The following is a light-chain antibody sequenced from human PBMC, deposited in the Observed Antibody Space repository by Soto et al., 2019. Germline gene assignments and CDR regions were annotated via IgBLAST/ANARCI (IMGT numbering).Light chain of an antibody. CDR1: QDISNS. CDR2: ATS. CDR3: QNYNSAPLT. Sequence: DIKMTQSPSSLSASVGDRVTITCRASQDISNSLAWYQQKPGKVPKVLIYATSILQSGVPARFSGSGSGTDFTLTISSLQHEDVATYYCQNYNSAPLTFGGGTKVEI. V-gene: IGKV1-27*01. J-gene: IGKJ4*01.